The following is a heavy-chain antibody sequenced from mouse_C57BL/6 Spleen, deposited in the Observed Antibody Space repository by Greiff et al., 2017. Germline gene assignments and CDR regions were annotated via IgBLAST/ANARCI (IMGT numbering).Heavy chain of an antibody. CDR1: GFTFSSYT. J-gene: IGHJ4*01. CDR2: ISGGGGNT. D-gene: IGHD1-1*01. V-gene: IGHV5-9*01. Sequence: EVKLVESGGGLVKPGGSLKLSCAASGFTFSSYTMSWVRQTPEKRLEWVATISGGGGNTYYPDSVKGRFTISRDNAKNTLYLQMSSLRSEDTALYYCARHGPRSSTYAMDYWGQGTSVTVSS. CDR3: ARHGPRSSTYAMDY.